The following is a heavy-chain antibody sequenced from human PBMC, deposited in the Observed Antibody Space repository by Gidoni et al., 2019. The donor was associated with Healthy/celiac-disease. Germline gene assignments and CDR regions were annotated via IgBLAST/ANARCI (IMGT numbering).Heavy chain of an antibody. V-gene: IGHV4-59*08. CDR3: ARGGYCSGGSCYPYFDY. CDR2: IYYSGST. D-gene: IGHD2-15*01. CDR1: GGSISSYY. Sequence: QVQLQESGPGLVKPSETLSLTCTVPGGSISSYYWSWIRQPPGKGLEWIGYIYYSGSTNYNPSLKSRVTISVDTSKNQFSLKLSSVTAADTAVYYCARGGYCSGGSCYPYFDYWGQGTLVTVSS. J-gene: IGHJ4*02.